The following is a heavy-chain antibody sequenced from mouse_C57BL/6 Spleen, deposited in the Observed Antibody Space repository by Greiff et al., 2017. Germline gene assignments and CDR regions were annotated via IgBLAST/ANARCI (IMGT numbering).Heavy chain of an antibody. CDR2: INPGSGGT. V-gene: IGHV1-54*01. D-gene: IGHD1-1*01. CDR1: GYAFTNYL. J-gene: IGHJ4*01. CDR3: ARRITTAMDY. Sequence: VQLQESGAELVRPGTSVKVSCKASGYAFTNYLIEWVKQRPGQGLEWIGVINPGSGGTNYNEKFKGKATLTADKSSSTAYMQLSSLTSEDSAVYFCARRITTAMDYWGQGTSVTVSS.